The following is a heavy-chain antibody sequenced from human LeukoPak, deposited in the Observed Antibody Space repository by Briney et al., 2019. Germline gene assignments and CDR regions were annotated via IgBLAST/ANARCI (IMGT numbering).Heavy chain of an antibody. J-gene: IGHJ4*02. V-gene: IGHV3-33*01. CDR3: AREWGRIAVAGGPGY. D-gene: IGHD6-19*01. Sequence: GGSLRLSCDASGFIFSNYGMHWVRQAPGKGLEWVALIWYDGQTKFYADSVKGRFTISRDNSGNTLFLHMSSLRVEDTAVYYCAREWGRIAVAGGPGYWGQGALVTVSS. CDR2: IWYDGQTK. CDR1: GFIFSNYG.